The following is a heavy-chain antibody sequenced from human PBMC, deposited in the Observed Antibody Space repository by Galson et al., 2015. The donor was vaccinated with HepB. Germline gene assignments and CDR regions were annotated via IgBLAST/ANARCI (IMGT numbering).Heavy chain of an antibody. Sequence: SLRLSCAASGFTFSAYNMNWVRQAPGKGLEWVSSISNNADYTYYSDSVKGRFTISRDNAKNSLYLQMDSLRVEDTAVYYCARDRPPAIAAADSFQLWGQGTLVSVSS. CDR1: GFTFSAYN. CDR3: ARDRPPAIAAADSFQL. D-gene: IGHD6-25*01. CDR2: ISNNADYT. V-gene: IGHV3-21*01. J-gene: IGHJ1*01.